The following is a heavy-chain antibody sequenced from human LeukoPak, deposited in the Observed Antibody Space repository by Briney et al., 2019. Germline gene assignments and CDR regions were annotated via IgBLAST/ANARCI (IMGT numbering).Heavy chain of an antibody. CDR3: ARVDCSSTSCSYYYMDV. V-gene: IGHV1-69*05. Sequence: SVKVSCKASGGTFSSYAISWVRQAPGQGLEWMGGIIPIFGTANYAQKFQGRVTITTDESTSTAYMELSSLRSEDAAVYYCARVDCSSTSCSYYYMDVWGKGTTVTVSS. CDR1: GGTFSSYA. J-gene: IGHJ6*03. CDR2: IIPIFGTA. D-gene: IGHD2-2*01.